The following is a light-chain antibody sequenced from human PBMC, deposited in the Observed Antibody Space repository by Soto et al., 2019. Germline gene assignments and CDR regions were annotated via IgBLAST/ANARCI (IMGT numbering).Light chain of an antibody. Sequence: EIVMTQSPATLSVSPGERATLSCGASQSVSRSLAWYQQKPGQAPRLLIYDASSRATGIPDRFSGSGSGTEFTLTISSLQPDDFATYYCQQYNSYSYTFGQGTKVDI. V-gene: IGKV3D-15*01. CDR2: DAS. CDR3: QQYNSYSYT. CDR1: QSVSRS. J-gene: IGKJ2*01.